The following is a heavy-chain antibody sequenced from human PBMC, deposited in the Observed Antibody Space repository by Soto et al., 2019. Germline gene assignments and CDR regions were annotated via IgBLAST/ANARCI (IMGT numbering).Heavy chain of an antibody. D-gene: IGHD1-26*01. CDR1: GGTFSSYA. V-gene: IGHV1-69*13. CDR3: ATDRGSYDY. Sequence: ASVKVYCKTSGGTFSSYAISWVRQAPGQGLEWMGGIIPIFGTANYAQKFQGRVTITADESTSTAYMELSSLRSEDTAVYYCATDRGSYDYWGQGTLVTVSS. J-gene: IGHJ4*02. CDR2: IIPIFGTA.